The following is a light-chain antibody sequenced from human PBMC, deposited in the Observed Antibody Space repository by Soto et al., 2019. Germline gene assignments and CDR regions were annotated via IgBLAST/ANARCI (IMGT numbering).Light chain of an antibody. J-gene: IGLJ2*01. V-gene: IGLV1-40*01. Sequence: QAVVTQPPSVSGAPGQRVTISCTGSSSNIGAGYDVHWYQQLPRTAPKLLIYGNSNRPSGVPDRFSGSKSGTSASLAITGLQAEDEADYYCQSHDSSLSGYVVFGGGTKLTVL. CDR3: QSHDSSLSGYVV. CDR1: SSNIGAGYD. CDR2: GNS.